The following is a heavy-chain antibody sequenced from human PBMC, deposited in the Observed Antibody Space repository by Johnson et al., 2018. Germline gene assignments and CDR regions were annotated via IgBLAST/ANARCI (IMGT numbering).Heavy chain of an antibody. V-gene: IGHV3-74*01. Sequence: VQLQESGGGLVQPGGSLRLSCAASGFTFSSYWMHWVRQAPGKGLVWVSRINSDGSSPSYADSVKGRFTISRDNAKNTLYLQMNSLRAEDTAVYYCARNRVVVMVSDAFDIWGQGTMVTVSS. CDR3: ARNRVVVMVSDAFDI. J-gene: IGHJ3*02. CDR2: INSDGSSP. D-gene: IGHD2-15*01. CDR1: GFTFSSYW.